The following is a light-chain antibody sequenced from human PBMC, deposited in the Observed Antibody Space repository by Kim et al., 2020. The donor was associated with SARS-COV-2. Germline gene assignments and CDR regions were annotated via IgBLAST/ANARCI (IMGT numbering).Light chain of an antibody. Sequence: AIQLTQSPSSLSASVGDRVTITCRASQGISSALAWYQQKPGKAPKLLIYAVSGLESGVPSRFSGSGSGTDFTLTISSLQPEDFATYYCQQFNTYPLFGQGTKLEI. CDR2: AVS. CDR1: QGISSA. V-gene: IGKV1-13*02. CDR3: QQFNTYPL. J-gene: IGKJ2*01.